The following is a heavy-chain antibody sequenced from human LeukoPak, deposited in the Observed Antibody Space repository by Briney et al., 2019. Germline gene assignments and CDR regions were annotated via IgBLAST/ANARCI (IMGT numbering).Heavy chain of an antibody. CDR1: GFTVSSNY. CDR2: IYSGGST. CDR3: ARRAGAYSHPYDY. V-gene: IGHV3-53*01. D-gene: IGHD4/OR15-4a*01. Sequence: PGGSLRLSCAASGFTVSSNYMSWVGQAPGKGLEWVSVIYSGGSTYYADSVKGRFTISRDNSKNTLYLQMNSLRAEDTAVYYCARRAGAYSHPYDYWGQGTLVTVSS. J-gene: IGHJ4*02.